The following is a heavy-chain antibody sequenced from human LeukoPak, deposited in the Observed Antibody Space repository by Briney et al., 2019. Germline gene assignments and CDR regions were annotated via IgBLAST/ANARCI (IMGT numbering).Heavy chain of an antibody. Sequence: SETLSPTCAVCGGSFSGYYWSWIRQPPGKGLEWIGEINHSGSTNYNPSLKSRVTISVDTSKNQFSLKLSSVTAADTAVYYCARDGLLWFGFDYWGQGTLVTVSS. CDR3: ARDGLLWFGFDY. V-gene: IGHV4-34*01. J-gene: IGHJ4*02. D-gene: IGHD3-10*01. CDR2: INHSGST. CDR1: GGSFSGYY.